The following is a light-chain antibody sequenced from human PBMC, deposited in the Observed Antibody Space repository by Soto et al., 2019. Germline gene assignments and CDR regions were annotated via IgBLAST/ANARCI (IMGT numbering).Light chain of an antibody. Sequence: DIQMTQTPSSVSASVGDRVTITCRSSQGISSWLVWYQQKPGKAPKLLIYSASSLQSGVPSRFSGSGSGTDFTLSISSLQPEDFATYYCQQADSFPLATFGQGTRLENK. V-gene: IGKV1D-12*01. CDR3: QQADSFPLAT. CDR1: QGISSW. CDR2: SAS. J-gene: IGKJ5*01.